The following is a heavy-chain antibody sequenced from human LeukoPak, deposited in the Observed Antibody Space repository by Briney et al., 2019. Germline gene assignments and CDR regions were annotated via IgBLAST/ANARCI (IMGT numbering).Heavy chain of an antibody. J-gene: IGHJ5*02. V-gene: IGHV3-7*01. CDR2: INEDGDVT. CDR1: GFIFNTYW. CDR3: AGERHTAASYNWYDP. D-gene: IGHD2-21*02. Sequence: GGSLRLSCAAPGFIFNTYWMSWVRQAPGKGLEWVANINEDGDVTYYVDSVKGRFTISRDNARNPLYLQMNSLRVEDTAVYYCAGERHTAASYNWYDPWGQGTLVAVSS.